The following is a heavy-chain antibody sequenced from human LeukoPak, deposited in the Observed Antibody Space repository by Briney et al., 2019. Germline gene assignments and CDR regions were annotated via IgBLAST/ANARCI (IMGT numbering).Heavy chain of an antibody. Sequence: SETLSLTCTVSGGSISSSSYYWGWIRQPPGKGLEWIGSIYYSGSTYYNPSLKSRVTISVDTSKNQFSLKLSSVTAADTAVYYCARSLAYGIVVVLSVFDYWGQGTLVTVSS. CDR2: IYYSGST. J-gene: IGHJ4*02. V-gene: IGHV4-39*07. D-gene: IGHD3-22*01. CDR3: ARSLAYGIVVVLSVFDY. CDR1: GGSISSSSYY.